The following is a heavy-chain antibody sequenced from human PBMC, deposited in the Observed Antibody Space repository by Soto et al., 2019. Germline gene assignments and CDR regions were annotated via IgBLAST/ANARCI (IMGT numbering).Heavy chain of an antibody. J-gene: IGHJ4*02. Sequence: QVQLHQSGPGLVKPSETLSLTCSVSGASVTNYYWSWIRQSPGKGLEWIGYISYGGTTNFNSSLKGRVTVSVDMSKIQSSLTLNSVTAADTAVYYCAMYYGHGQDYWGQGTLVTVSS. CDR1: GASVTNYY. V-gene: IGHV4-59*02. CDR3: AMYYGHGQDY. CDR2: ISYGGTT. D-gene: IGHD3-10*01.